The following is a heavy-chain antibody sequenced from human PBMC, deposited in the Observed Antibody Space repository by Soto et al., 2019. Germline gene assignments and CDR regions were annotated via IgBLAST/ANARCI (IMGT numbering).Heavy chain of an antibody. J-gene: IGHJ2*01. CDR3: VFFFQAEDGIRDL. D-gene: IGHD2-21*01. Sequence: KRLEWVSVIDSGGSTYYADSVKGRFTSSRDKSKNTLYLQMNSLRDEDTAVYYCVFFFQAEDGIRDL. V-gene: IGHV3-66*01. CDR2: IDSGGST.